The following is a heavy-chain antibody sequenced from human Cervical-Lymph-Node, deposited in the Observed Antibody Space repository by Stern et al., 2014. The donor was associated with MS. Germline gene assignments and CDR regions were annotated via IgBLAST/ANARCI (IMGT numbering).Heavy chain of an antibody. CDR3: AREGRFFDWLSH. V-gene: IGHV1-2*06. D-gene: IGHD3-9*01. CDR1: GYTFTDSF. CDR2: INPKTGTT. J-gene: IGHJ4*01. Sequence: MQLVESGAEVKKPGASVRVSCRPSGYTFTDSFIHWVRQAPGQGLEWLGRINPKTGTTNSPQKFQGRITMTRDTSISTAYMELKRLTYDDTAVYYCAREGRFFDWLSHWGQGAQVTVSS.